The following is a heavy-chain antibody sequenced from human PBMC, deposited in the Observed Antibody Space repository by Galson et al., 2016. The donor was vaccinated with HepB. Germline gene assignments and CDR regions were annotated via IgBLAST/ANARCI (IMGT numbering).Heavy chain of an antibody. V-gene: IGHV3-30*18. D-gene: IGHD3-9*01. Sequence: SLRLSCAAAGFTFNVYGMHRVRQAPGKGLEWVASISHDGSNSFHVDSVKGRFTITRDNFKGTFYLEMNSLRGEDSSIYYCAKGDYDVLRYSDHWGQGTLVTVS. J-gene: IGHJ4*02. CDR1: GFTFNVYG. CDR2: ISHDGSNS. CDR3: AKGDYDVLRYSDH.